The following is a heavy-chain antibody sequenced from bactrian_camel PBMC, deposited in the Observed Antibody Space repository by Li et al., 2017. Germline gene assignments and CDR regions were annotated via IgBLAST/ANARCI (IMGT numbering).Heavy chain of an antibody. CDR3: VANVQNSNWR. Sequence: VQLVESGGGLVQPGGSLRLSCVVSGITFRAYSMSWVRQAPGKELEWVSSLRGDRTRSYYSDSVKGRFTVSRDNTKNTLSLQMNQLTSDDTALYYCVANVQNSNWRWGQGTQVTVS. V-gene: IGHV3-2*01. CDR2: LRGDRTRS. J-gene: IGHJ4*01. D-gene: IGHD1*01. CDR1: GITFRAYS.